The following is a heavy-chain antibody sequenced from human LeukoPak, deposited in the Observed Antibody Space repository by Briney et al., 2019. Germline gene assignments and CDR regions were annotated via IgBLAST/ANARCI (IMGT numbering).Heavy chain of an antibody. CDR1: GFTVSSNS. CDR2: IYSGGNT. Sequence: GGSLRLSCTVSGFTVSSNSMSWVRQAPGKGLEWVSFIYSGGNTHYSDSVKGRFTISRDNSKNTLYLQMNSLRAEDTAVYYCARDSGDLKAFDIWGQGTMVTVSS. V-gene: IGHV3-53*01. D-gene: IGHD2-21*02. J-gene: IGHJ3*02. CDR3: ARDSGDLKAFDI.